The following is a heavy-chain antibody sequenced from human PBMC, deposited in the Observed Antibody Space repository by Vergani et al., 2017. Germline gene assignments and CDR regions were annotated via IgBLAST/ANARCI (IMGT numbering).Heavy chain of an antibody. CDR2: ISSSGGST. D-gene: IGHD3-10*01. V-gene: IGHV3-11*01. CDR3: AKDQWFGELTNYYYYGMDV. Sequence: QVQLVESGGGLVKPGGSLRLSCAASGFTFSDYYMSWIRQAPGKGLEWVSYISSSGGSTYYADSVKGRFTISRDNSKNTLYLQMNSLRAEDTAVYYCAKDQWFGELTNYYYYGMDVWGQGTTVTVSS. J-gene: IGHJ6*02. CDR1: GFTFSDYY.